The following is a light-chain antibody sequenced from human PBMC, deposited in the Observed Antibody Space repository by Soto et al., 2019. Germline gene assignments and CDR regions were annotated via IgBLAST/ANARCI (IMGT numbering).Light chain of an antibody. V-gene: IGLV1-40*01. J-gene: IGLJ1*01. CDR1: SSNIGAGYH. CDR2: AND. CDR3: QSYDSSLVGSV. Sequence: QSALTQPPSVSGAPGQRATMSCTGSSSNIGAGYHVHWYQQLPGTAPKLLIYANDNRPSGVPDRFSGSTSGTSASLAITGLQAEDEADYYCQSYDSSLVGSVFGTGTKVTVL.